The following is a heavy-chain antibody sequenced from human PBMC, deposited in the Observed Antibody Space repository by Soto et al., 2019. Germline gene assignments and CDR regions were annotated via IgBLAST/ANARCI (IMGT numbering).Heavy chain of an antibody. V-gene: IGHV4-59*01. CDR2: IYYSGST. Sequence: SETLSLTCTVSGGSISSYYWSWIRQPPGKGLEWIGYIYYSGSTNYNPSLKSRVTISVDTSKNQFSLKLSSVTAADTAVYYCASYSNRGSYRWANWGQGTLVTVSA. J-gene: IGHJ4*02. CDR3: ASYSNRGSYRWAN. D-gene: IGHD3-16*02. CDR1: GGSISSYY.